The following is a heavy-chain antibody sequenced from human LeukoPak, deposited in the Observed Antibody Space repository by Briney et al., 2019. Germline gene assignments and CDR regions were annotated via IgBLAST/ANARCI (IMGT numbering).Heavy chain of an antibody. CDR1: GGTFSSYA. V-gene: IGHV1-69*05. J-gene: IGHJ4*02. D-gene: IGHD5-24*01. CDR2: IIPIFGTA. CDR3: ARAREGYRSFDY. Sequence: ASVKVSRKASGGTFSSYAISWVRQAPGQGLEWMGGIIPIFGTANYAQKFQGRVTITTDESTSTAYMELSSLRSEDTAVYYCARAREGYRSFDYWGQGTLVTVSS.